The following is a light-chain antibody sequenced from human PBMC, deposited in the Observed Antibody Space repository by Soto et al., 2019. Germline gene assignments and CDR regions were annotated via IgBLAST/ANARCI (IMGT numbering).Light chain of an antibody. V-gene: IGLV2-8*01. CDR2: EVS. Sequence: QSALTQPPSASGSPGQSVTISCTGTSSDVGTYNYVSWYQQHPGKAPKLMIYEVSQRPSGVPDRFSGSKSGNTASLTVSGLQADDEADYYCSSYAGSNNFGYVFGTGTKVTVL. CDR1: SSDVGTYNY. CDR3: SSYAGSNNFGYV. J-gene: IGLJ1*01.